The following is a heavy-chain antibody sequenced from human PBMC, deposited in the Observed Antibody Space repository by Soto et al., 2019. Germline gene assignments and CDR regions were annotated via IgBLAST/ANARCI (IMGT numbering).Heavy chain of an antibody. CDR3: ARDRNYYYAVDV. V-gene: IGHV1-18*01. Sequence: NLQGRVTMTTDTSTSTAYMELRSLRSDDTAVYYCARDRNYYYAVDVWGQGTTVTVSS. J-gene: IGHJ6*02.